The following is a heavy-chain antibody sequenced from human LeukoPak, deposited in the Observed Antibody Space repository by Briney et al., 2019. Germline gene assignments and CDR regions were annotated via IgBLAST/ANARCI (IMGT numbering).Heavy chain of an antibody. CDR2: IKQDGSET. J-gene: IGHJ6*03. CDR1: GFAFSSSW. V-gene: IGHV3-7*01. D-gene: IGHD2-2*01. Sequence: PGGSLRLSCAASGFAFSSSWMSWVRQAPGKGLEWVANIKQDGSETYYVDSPKGRFTVSRDNAKNSVYLQMNNLRAEDTAVYYCARRAPGYCITTSCPDTYYYYYYMDVWGKGTTVTVSS. CDR3: ARRAPGYCITTSCPDTYYYYYYMDV.